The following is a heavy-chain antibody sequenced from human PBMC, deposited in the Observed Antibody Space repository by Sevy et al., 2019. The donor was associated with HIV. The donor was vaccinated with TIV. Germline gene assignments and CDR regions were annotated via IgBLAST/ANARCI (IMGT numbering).Heavy chain of an antibody. CDR1: GFTFSSYS. CDR2: ISSSSSYI. J-gene: IGHJ4*02. D-gene: IGHD3-22*01. Sequence: GGSLRLSCAASGFTFSSYSMNWVRQAPGKGLEWVSSISSSSSYIYYADSVKGRLTNSRDNAKNSLYLQMNSLRAENTAVYYCARDLFQYYYDSSGYYWGQGTLVTVSS. V-gene: IGHV3-21*01. CDR3: ARDLFQYYYDSSGYY.